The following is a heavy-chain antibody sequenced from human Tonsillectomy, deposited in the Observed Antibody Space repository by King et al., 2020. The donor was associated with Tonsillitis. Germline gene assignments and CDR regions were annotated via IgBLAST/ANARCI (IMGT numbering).Heavy chain of an antibody. V-gene: IGHV3-48*03. Sequence: EVQLVESGGGLVQPGGSLRLSCAASGFTFSSYEMNWVRQAPGKGLEWVSYISSSGSTIYYADSVKGRFTISRDNAKNSLYLQMNSLRAEDTAVYYCARDGGWELLIAVRAFDIWGQGTMVTVSS. CDR2: ISSSGSTI. D-gene: IGHD1-26*01. CDR1: GFTFSSYE. J-gene: IGHJ3*02. CDR3: ARDGGWELLIAVRAFDI.